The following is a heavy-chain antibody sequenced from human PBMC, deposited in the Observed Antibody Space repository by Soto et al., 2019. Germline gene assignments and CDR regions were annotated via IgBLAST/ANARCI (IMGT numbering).Heavy chain of an antibody. CDR3: ARQGVSAPNTFDI. CDR1: RASISSSNYW. J-gene: IGHJ3*02. CDR2: IYYTGSI. Sequence: PSETLSLTCTVSRASISSSNYWWGWIRQAPGKGLEWIGRIYYTGSISYNPSLKSRVAISIDLSKNQFSLKLTSVTAADTAVYYCARQGVSAPNTFDIWGQGTMVTVSS. V-gene: IGHV4-39*01. D-gene: IGHD2-15*01.